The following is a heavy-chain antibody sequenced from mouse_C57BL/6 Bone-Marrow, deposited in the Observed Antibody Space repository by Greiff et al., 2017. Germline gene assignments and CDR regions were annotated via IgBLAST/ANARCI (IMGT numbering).Heavy chain of an antibody. CDR2: IYPRDGST. Sequence: QVQLQQSGPELVKPGASVKLSCKASGYTFTSYDINWVKQRPGQGLEWIGWIYPRDGSTKYNEKFKGKATLTVDTSSSTAYMALLSLTSEDSAVYFCARLEFDGSSGDWYFDVWGTGTTVTVSS. J-gene: IGHJ1*03. CDR1: GYTFTSYD. D-gene: IGHD1-1*01. V-gene: IGHV1-85*01. CDR3: ARLEFDGSSGDWYFDV.